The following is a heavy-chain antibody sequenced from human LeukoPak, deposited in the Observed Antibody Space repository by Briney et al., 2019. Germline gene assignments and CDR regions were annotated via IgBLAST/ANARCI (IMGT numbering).Heavy chain of an antibody. CDR1: GFTFSSYG. CDR3: AKGANWGSRAFDI. D-gene: IGHD7-27*01. J-gene: IGHJ3*02. V-gene: IGHV3-30*02. CDR2: IRYDGSNK. Sequence: GGSLRLSCAASGFTFSSYGMHWVRQAPGKGLGWVAFIRYDGSNKYYADSVKGRFTISRDNSKNTLYLQMNSLRAEDTAVYYCAKGANWGSRAFDIWGQGTMVTVSS.